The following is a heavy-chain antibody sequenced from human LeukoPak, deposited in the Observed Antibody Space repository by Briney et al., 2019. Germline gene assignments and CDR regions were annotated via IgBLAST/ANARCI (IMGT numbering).Heavy chain of an antibody. Sequence: PGGSLRLSCAASGFTFSSYAMTWVRQAPGKGLEWVSSINNSGGSTYYADSVKGRFTISRDNSKNTLYLQMNSLRAEDTAVYYCAKVHRYGSGSFSFYYYYGMDVWGQGTTVTVSS. D-gene: IGHD3-10*01. CDR2: INNSGGST. CDR3: AKVHRYGSGSFSFYYYYGMDV. CDR1: GFTFSSYA. V-gene: IGHV3-23*01. J-gene: IGHJ6*02.